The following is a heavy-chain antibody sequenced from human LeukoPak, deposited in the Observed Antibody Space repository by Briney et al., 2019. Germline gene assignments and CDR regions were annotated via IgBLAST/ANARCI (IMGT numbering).Heavy chain of an antibody. J-gene: IGHJ4*02. CDR3: AKDFEDYVWGSPLSY. Sequence: GKSLRLSCAASGVTFSSYGMHWVRQAPGKGLEWVAVISYDGSNKYYADSVKGRFTISRDNSKNTLYLQMNSLRAEDTAVHYCAKDFEDYVWGSPLSYWGQGTLVTVSS. CDR2: ISYDGSNK. CDR1: GVTFSSYG. D-gene: IGHD3-16*01. V-gene: IGHV3-30*18.